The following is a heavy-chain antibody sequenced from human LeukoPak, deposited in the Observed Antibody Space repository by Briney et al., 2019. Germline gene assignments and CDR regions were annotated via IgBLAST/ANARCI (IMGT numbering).Heavy chain of an antibody. CDR1: GFTFDDYG. D-gene: IGHD6-19*01. CDR3: AKDVGSAWAFDY. J-gene: IGHJ4*02. CDR2: TNGDGSST. Sequence: GGSLRLSCAASGFTFDDYGMSWVRQAPGKGLVWVSRTNGDGSSTKYADSVKGRFTISRDNSKNTLYLQMNSLTAEDTAVYYCAKDVGSAWAFDYWGQGTLVTVSS. V-gene: IGHV3-74*01.